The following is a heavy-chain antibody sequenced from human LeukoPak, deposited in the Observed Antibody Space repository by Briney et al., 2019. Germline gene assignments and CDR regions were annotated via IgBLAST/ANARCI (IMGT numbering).Heavy chain of an antibody. Sequence: PGRSLRLSCAASGFTFSSYGMHWVRQAPGKGLEWVAVISYDGSNKYYADSVKGRFAISRDNSKNTLYLQMNSLRAEDTAVYYCAKDIDTIFSTSTFDYWGQGTLVTVSS. CDR1: GFTFSSYG. CDR3: AKDIDTIFSTSTFDY. V-gene: IGHV3-30*18. D-gene: IGHD3-9*01. J-gene: IGHJ4*02. CDR2: ISYDGSNK.